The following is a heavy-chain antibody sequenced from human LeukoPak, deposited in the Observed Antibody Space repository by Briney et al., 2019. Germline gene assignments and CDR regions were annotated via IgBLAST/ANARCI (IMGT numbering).Heavy chain of an antibody. CDR1: GGSFSGYY. CDR3: ARDFWRTIFDY. D-gene: IGHD3-3*01. Sequence: PSETLSLTCAVYGGSFSGYYWSWLRQPPGKGLEWIGEINHSGSTNYNPSLKSRVTISVDTSKNQFSLKLSSVTAADTAVYYCARDFWRTIFDYWGQGTLVTVSS. J-gene: IGHJ4*02. V-gene: IGHV4-34*01. CDR2: INHSGST.